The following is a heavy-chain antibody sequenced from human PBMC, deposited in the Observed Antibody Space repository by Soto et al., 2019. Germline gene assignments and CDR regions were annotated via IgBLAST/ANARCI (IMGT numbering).Heavy chain of an antibody. Sequence: PSETLSLTCAVYGGSFSGYYWSWIRQPPGKGLEWIGEINHSGSTNYNPSLKSRVTISVDTSKNQFSLKLRSVTAADTDVYYCARPPGYCSGVSCYSAFDYGGKGTRVTVPS. J-gene: IGHJ4*02. V-gene: IGHV4-34*01. CDR1: GGSFSGYY. CDR3: ARPPGYCSGVSCYSAFDY. D-gene: IGHD2-15*01. CDR2: INHSGST.